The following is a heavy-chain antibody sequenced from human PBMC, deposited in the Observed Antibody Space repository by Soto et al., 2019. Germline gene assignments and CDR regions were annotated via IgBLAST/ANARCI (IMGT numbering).Heavy chain of an antibody. CDR1: GGSITNYY. CDR3: ARHGFGPLHGLVDV. CDR2: INYDGYS. Sequence: QVQLQESGPGLVKPSETLSLTCTVSGGSITNYYCSWFRQPPGKGLEWIGYINYDGYSAYNLSLRGXVXXPMDASKTQFSLMLESVTATDTAVYYCARHGFGPLHGLVDVWGPGTTVIVSS. D-gene: IGHD3-10*01. J-gene: IGHJ6*02. V-gene: IGHV4-59*08.